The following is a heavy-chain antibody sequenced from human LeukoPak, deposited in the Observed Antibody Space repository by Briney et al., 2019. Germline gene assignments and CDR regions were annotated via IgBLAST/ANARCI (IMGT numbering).Heavy chain of an antibody. Sequence: GGSLRLSCAASGFTFSSYGMNWVRQAPGKGLEWVSSISSSSSYIYYADSVKGRFTISRDNAKNSLYLQMNSLRAEDTAVYYCARGKRGYYGSGSYRGPSDYYYGMDVWGQGTTVTVSS. CDR2: ISSSSSYI. D-gene: IGHD3-10*01. CDR3: ARGKRGYYGSGSYRGPSDYYYGMDV. V-gene: IGHV3-21*01. CDR1: GFTFSSYG. J-gene: IGHJ6*02.